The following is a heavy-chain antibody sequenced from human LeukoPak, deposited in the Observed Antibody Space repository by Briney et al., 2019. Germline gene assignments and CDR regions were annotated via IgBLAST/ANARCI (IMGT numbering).Heavy chain of an antibody. V-gene: IGHV1-18*01. D-gene: IGHD3-3*01. CDR1: GYTFTSYG. J-gene: IGHJ5*02. CDR3: ARVELDLTIFWFDP. Sequence: ASVKVSCKASGYTFTSYGISWVRQAPGQGLEWMGWISAYNGNTNYAQKLQGRVTMTTDTSTSTAYMELRSLRSDDTAVYYCARVELDLTIFWFDPWGQGTLVTVSS. CDR2: ISAYNGNT.